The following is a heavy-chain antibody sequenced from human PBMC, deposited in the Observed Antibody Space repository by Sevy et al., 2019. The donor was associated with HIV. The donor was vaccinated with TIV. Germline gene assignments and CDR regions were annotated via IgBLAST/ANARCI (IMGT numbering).Heavy chain of an antibody. CDR1: GFAFNMYW. V-gene: IGHV3-7*01. J-gene: IGHJ6*02. Sequence: GGSLRLSCAASGFAFNMYWMTWVCQAPGKGLEWVANIKEDGSERNYLDSVKGRFTISRDNAKESLYLQINSLRAEDTAVYYCARHCSGGSCYSLLPHYYYGMDVWGQWTTVTVSS. CDR3: ARHCSGGSCYSLLPHYYYGMDV. CDR2: IKEDGSER. D-gene: IGHD2-15*01.